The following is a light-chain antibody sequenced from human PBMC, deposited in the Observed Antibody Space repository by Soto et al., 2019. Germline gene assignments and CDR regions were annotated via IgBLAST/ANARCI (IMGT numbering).Light chain of an antibody. Sequence: DIQMTQSPSSLSASVGDRVTITCRASQSISSYLNWYQQKPGKATKLLIYAASSLQSGVTSRFSGSGSGTDFTLTISSLQPEDFATYYCQQSYSYPWTFGQGTKVE. CDR3: QQSYSYPWT. V-gene: IGKV1-39*01. CDR2: AAS. J-gene: IGKJ1*01. CDR1: QSISSY.